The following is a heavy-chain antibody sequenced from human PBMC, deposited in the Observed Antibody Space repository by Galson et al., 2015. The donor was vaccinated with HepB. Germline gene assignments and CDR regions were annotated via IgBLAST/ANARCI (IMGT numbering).Heavy chain of an antibody. CDR1: GYTFTSYG. V-gene: IGHV1-18*01. CDR2: ISANTGNT. J-gene: IGHJ2*01. CDR3: ARGSNGWYFDL. D-gene: IGHD4-11*01. Sequence: SVKVSCKASGYTFTSYGISWVRQAPGQGLEWMGWISANTGNTNYAQNLQGRATMTTEISTSTAYMELRSLRFDDTAVYYCARGSNGWYFDLWGRGTLVTVSS.